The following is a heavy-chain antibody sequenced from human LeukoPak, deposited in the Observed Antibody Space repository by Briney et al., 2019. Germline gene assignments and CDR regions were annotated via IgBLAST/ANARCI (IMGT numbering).Heavy chain of an antibody. D-gene: IGHD3-22*01. CDR3: ATPKADYYPFDY. CDR1: GFTFSSYD. J-gene: IGHJ4*02. V-gene: IGHV3-30*02. CDR2: IRYDGSYQ. Sequence: GGSLRLSCAASGFTFSSYDMHWVRQVPGKGLEWLAFIRYDGSYQYYADSVKGRFTISRDNSKNTLYLQMNSLRAEDTAVYYCATPKADYYPFDYWGQGTLVTVSS.